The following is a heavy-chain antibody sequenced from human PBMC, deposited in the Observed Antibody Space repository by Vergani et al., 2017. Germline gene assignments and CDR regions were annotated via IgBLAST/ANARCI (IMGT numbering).Heavy chain of an antibody. D-gene: IGHD3-10*01. CDR1: GFTFSSYA. V-gene: IGHV3-23*01. CDR3: ARAHYYGSGSSPFQH. J-gene: IGHJ1*01. Sequence: EVQLLESGGGLVQPGGSLRLSCAASGFTFSSYAMSWVRQAPGKGLEWVSAISGSGGSTYYADSVKGRFTISRDKSKNTLYLQMNSLRAADTAVYYCARAHYYGSGSSPFQHWGQGTLVTVSS. CDR2: ISGSGGST.